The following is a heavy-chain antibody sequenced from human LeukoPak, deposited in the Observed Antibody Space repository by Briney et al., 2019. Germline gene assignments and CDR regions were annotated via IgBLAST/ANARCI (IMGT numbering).Heavy chain of an antibody. D-gene: IGHD3-22*01. V-gene: IGHV3-33*01. J-gene: IGHJ4*02. CDR3: AREDYDSSGYYYDPHYFDY. CDR1: GFTFSSYG. CDR2: IWYDGSNK. Sequence: GGSLRLSCAASGFTFSSYGMHWVRQAPGKGLEWVAVIWYDGSNKYYADSVKGRFTISRDNSKNTLYLQMNSLRAEDTAVYYCAREDYDSSGYYYDPHYFDYWGQGTLVTASS.